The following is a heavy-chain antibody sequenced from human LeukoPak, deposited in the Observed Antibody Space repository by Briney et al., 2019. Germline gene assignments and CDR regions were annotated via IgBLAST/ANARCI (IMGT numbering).Heavy chain of an antibody. Sequence: SETLSLTCTVSGGSITSGDYYWSRIRQPPGKGLEWIGYFYYSASTSYCPSLKSRVTISADTSKNQFSLKLNSVTAADTAVYYCANSPVYYDTSGYSFFDDWGQGTLVTVSS. D-gene: IGHD3-22*01. CDR2: FYYSAST. V-gene: IGHV4-30-4*01. CDR3: ANSPVYYDTSGYSFFDD. CDR1: GGSITSGDYY. J-gene: IGHJ4*02.